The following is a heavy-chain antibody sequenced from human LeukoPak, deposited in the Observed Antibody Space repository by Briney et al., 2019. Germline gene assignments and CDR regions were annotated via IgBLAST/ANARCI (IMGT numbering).Heavy chain of an antibody. J-gene: IGHJ4*02. CDR3: ARGGLRFLEWFDY. CDR2: IYYSGST. CDR1: GGSISSGDYY. Sequence: PSQTPSLTCTVSGGSISSGDYYWSWIRQPPGKGLEWIGYIYYSGSTYYNPSLKSRVTISVDTSKNQFSLKLSSVTAADTAVYYCARGGLRFLEWFDYWGQGTLVTVSS. D-gene: IGHD3-3*01. V-gene: IGHV4-30-4*08.